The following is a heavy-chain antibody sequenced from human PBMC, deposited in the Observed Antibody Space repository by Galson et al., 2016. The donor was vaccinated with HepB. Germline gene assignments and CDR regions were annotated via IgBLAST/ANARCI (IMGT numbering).Heavy chain of an antibody. CDR1: GFSLSTDGLG. CDR3: AHVQGYLLGELGLDF. V-gene: IGHV2-5*02. J-gene: IGHJ4*02. Sequence: PALVKPTQTLTLTCTFSGFSLSTDGLGVGWIRQPPGKALEWLAVIYWDDDKRYRPSLKSRLSITKDTSKNQVVLTMTNMDPVDTATYYCAHVQGYLLGELGLDFWGQGTLVTVSS. CDR2: IYWDDDK. D-gene: IGHD3-10*01.